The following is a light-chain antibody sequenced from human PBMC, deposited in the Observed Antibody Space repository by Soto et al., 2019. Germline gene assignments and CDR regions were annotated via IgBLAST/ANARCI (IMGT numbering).Light chain of an antibody. Sequence: EIVLTQSPGTLSLSPGERATLSYRASQSVSSSYLAWYQQKPGQAPRLLFYVASRRATGIPDRFSGSGSGTDFTLTISRLEPEDFAVYYCQQHGSSPPTFGQGTKVEIK. CDR1: QSVSSSY. J-gene: IGKJ1*01. CDR3: QQHGSSPPT. CDR2: VAS. V-gene: IGKV3-20*01.